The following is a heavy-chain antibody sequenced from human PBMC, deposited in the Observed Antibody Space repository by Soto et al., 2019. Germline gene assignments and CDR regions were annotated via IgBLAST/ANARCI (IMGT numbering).Heavy chain of an antibody. CDR3: ARVGGMPIAVAGHFDY. V-gene: IGHV1-69*05. Sequence: QVQLVQSGAEVKKPGSSVKVSCKASGGTFSSYAISWVRQAPGQGLEWMGGIIPIFGTANYAQKFQGRVTITXXEXTXXAYVELSSLRSEDTAGYYCARVGGMPIAVAGHFDYWGQGTLVTVSS. CDR1: GGTFSSYA. CDR2: IIPIFGTA. D-gene: IGHD6-19*01. J-gene: IGHJ4*02.